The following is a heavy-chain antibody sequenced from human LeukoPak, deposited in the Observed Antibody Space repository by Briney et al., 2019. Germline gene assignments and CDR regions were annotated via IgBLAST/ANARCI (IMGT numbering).Heavy chain of an antibody. CDR1: GFTFDDYA. D-gene: IGHD3-3*01. J-gene: IGHJ5*02. CDR3: VEPIWSGYANWFDP. Sequence: PGGSLRLSCAASGFTFDDYAMHWVRQAPGKGLEWVSLISGNGGSTYYADSVKGRFTISRDNRKNSMYLQMNSLRTEDTALYYCVEPIWSGYANWFDPWGQGTLVTVSS. CDR2: ISGNGGST. V-gene: IGHV3-43*02.